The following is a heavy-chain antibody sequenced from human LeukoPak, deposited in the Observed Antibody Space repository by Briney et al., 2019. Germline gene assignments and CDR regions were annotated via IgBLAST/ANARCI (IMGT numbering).Heavy chain of an antibody. D-gene: IGHD5-24*01. CDR1: GYTFTSYY. J-gene: IGHJ3*02. CDR2: INPSGGST. V-gene: IGHV1-46*01. CDR3: ARPLPTESRVDGAFDI. Sequence: GASVKVSCKASGYTFTSYYMHWVRQAPGQGLEWMGIINPSGGSTSYAQKFQGRVTMTRDTSTSTVYMELSSLRSEDTAVYYCARPLPTESRVDGAFDIWGQGTMVTVSS.